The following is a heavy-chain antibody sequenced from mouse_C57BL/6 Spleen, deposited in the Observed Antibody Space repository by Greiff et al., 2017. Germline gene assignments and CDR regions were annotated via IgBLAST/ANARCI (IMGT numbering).Heavy chain of an antibody. D-gene: IGHD2-1*01. CDR3: ARVLYGNYAMDY. V-gene: IGHV7-1*01. CDR2: SRNKANDYTT. J-gene: IGHJ4*01. Sequence: EVKLVESGGGLVQSGRSLRLSCATSGFTFSDFYMEWVRQAPGKGLEWIAASRNKANDYTTEYSASVKGRFIVSRDTSQSILYLQMNALRAEDTAIYYCARVLYGNYAMDYWGQGTSVTVSS. CDR1: GFTFSDFY.